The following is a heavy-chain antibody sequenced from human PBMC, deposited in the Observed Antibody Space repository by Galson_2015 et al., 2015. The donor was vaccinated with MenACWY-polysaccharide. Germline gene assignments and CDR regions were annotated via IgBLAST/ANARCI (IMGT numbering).Heavy chain of an antibody. CDR3: AKGAFFDFWTGYSRGGYFDY. D-gene: IGHD3/OR15-3a*01. V-gene: IGHV3-23*01. J-gene: IGHJ4*02. CDR2: INGSGVNT. CDR1: AFSFSSYA. Sequence: SLRLSCAASAFSFSSYAMNWVRQAPGKGLEWVSGINGSGVNTYYAGSVKGRFTISRDNSKNTLFLQMNSLRAEDTAVYFCAKGAFFDFWTGYSRGGYFDYWGQGTLVTVSP.